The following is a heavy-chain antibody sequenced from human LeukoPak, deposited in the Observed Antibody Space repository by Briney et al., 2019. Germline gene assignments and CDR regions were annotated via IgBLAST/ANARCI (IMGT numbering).Heavy chain of an antibody. CDR2: IYTSGST. CDR3: ARDFRGGSGGLDY. CDR1: GGSISSGSYY. V-gene: IGHV4-61*02. D-gene: IGHD1-26*01. J-gene: IGHJ4*02. Sequence: SETLSLTCTVSGGSISSGSYYWSWIRQPAGKGLEWIGRIYTSGSTNYNPSLKSRVTISVDTSKNHFSLSLSSVTAADTAVYYCARDFRGGSGGLDYWGQGALVTVSS.